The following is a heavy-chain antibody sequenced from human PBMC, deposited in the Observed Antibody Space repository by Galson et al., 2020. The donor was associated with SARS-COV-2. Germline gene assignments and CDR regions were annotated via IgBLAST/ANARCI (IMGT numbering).Heavy chain of an antibody. J-gene: IGHJ4*02. CDR1: GGTFSSYA. Sequence: KISCKASGGTFSSYAISWVRQAPGQGLEWMGGIIPIFGTANYAQKFQGRVTITADESTSTAYMELSSLRSEDTAVYYCAREGLYYGILAGYYMGYYFDCWGQGTVVTVSS. D-gene: IGHD3-9*01. CDR3: AREGLYYGILAGYYMGYYFDC. CDR2: IIPIFGTA. V-gene: IGHV1-69*01.